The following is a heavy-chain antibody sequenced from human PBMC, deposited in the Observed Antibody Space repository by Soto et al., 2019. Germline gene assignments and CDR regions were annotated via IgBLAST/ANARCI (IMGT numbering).Heavy chain of an antibody. D-gene: IGHD1-26*01. CDR3: AKDPRHSGSYYADY. CDR2: ISGSGGST. Sequence: PGGSLRLSCAASGFTFSSYAMSWVRQAPGKGLEWVSAISGSGGSTYYADSVKGRFTISRDNSKNTLYLQMNSLRAEDTAVYYCAKDPRHSGSYYADYWGQGTLVTVSS. V-gene: IGHV3-23*01. CDR1: GFTFSSYA. J-gene: IGHJ4*02.